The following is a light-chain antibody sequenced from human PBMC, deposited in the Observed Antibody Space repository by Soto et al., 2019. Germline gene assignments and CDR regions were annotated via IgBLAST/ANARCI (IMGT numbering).Light chain of an antibody. CDR2: DVS. J-gene: IGLJ2*01. Sequence: QSALTQPASVSGSPGQSITIPCTGTSSYVGGYNYVSWYQQHPGKAPKLMIYDVSNRPSGVSIRFSGSKSGNTAYLTISGLQAEEGFDYFCSSYTRSSTVVFGGGTKLTVL. CDR1: SSYVGGYNY. V-gene: IGLV2-14*01. CDR3: SSYTRSSTVV.